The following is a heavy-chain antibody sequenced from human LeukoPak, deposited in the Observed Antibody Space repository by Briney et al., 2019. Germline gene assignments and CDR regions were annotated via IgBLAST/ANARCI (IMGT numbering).Heavy chain of an antibody. D-gene: IGHD1-26*01. CDR1: GGSISSYY. V-gene: IGHV4-59*01. J-gene: IGHJ3*02. CDR2: IYYSGST. Sequence: PSQTLSLTCTVSGGSISSYYWSWIRQPPGKGLEWIGYIYYSGSTNYNPSLKSRVTISVDTSKNQFSLKLSSVTAADTAVYYCARVEWELLRGAFDIWGQGTMVTVSS. CDR3: ARVEWELLRGAFDI.